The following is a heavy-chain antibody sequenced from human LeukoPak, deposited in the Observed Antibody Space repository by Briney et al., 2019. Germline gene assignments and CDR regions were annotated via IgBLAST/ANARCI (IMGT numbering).Heavy chain of an antibody. CDR3: AKESGKFDY. CDR2: ISGDGVST. Sequence: GGSLRLSCVASGLPIADFAMHWFRQAPGKGLEWVSLISGDGVSTFYADSVKGRFSISRDNSKNSLYLEMTSLRTEDAAMYYCAKESGKFDYWGQGTLVAVSS. V-gene: IGHV3-43*02. CDR1: GLPIADFA. J-gene: IGHJ4*02.